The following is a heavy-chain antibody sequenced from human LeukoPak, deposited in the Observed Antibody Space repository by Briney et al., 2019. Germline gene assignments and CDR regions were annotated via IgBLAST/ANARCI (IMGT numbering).Heavy chain of an antibody. J-gene: IGHJ5*02. Sequence: PSETLSLTCTVSGGSISSYYWSWIRQPPGKGLEWIGYIYYSGSTSYNPSLKSRVTISVDTSKNQFSLKLSSVTAADTAVYYCARLTSVRGWFDPWGQGTLVTVSS. V-gene: IGHV4-59*08. CDR1: GGSISSYY. CDR2: IYYSGST. CDR3: ARLTSVRGWFDP. D-gene: IGHD3-10*02.